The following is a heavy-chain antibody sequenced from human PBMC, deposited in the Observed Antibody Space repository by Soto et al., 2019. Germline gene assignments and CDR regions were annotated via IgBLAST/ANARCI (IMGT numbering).Heavy chain of an antibody. V-gene: IGHV4-30-2*01. CDR3: VRGGVPVAIGGFDL. CDR1: GGSFNSGVYS. J-gene: IGHJ5*02. CDR2: IYQSGTT. Sequence: SETLSLTCTVSGGSFNSGVYSWNWIRQPPGEGLEWIGYIYQSGTTYYSPSLGGRVTISLDGSRNQVSLNLRSVTAADTAVYYCVRGGVPVAIGGFDLWGQGTLVTVSS. D-gene: IGHD2-2*01.